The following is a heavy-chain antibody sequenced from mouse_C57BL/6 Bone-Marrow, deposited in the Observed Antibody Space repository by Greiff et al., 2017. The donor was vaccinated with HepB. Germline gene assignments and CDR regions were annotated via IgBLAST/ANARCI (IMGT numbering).Heavy chain of an antibody. CDR1: GYSITSGYY. J-gene: IGHJ3*01. CDR3: ARGYGYLFAY. Sequence: EVKLQESGPGLVKPSQSLSLTCSVTGYSITSGYYWNWIRQFPGNKLEWMGYISYDGSNNYNPSLKNRISITRDTSKNQFFLKLNSVTTEDTATYYCARGYGYLFAYWGQGTLVTVSA. V-gene: IGHV3-6*01. CDR2: ISYDGSN. D-gene: IGHD2-2*01.